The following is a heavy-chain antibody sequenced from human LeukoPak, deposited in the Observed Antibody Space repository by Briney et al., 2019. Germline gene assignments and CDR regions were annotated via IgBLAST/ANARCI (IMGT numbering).Heavy chain of an antibody. CDR2: INPSGGST. Sequence: ASVKVSCKASGYTFTSYYMHWVRQAPGQGLEWMGIINPSGGSTSYAQKFQGRVTITADESTSTAYMELSSLRSEDTAVYYCARSLGDSSGPADYWGQGTLVTVSS. V-gene: IGHV1-46*01. J-gene: IGHJ4*02. CDR1: GYTFTSYY. D-gene: IGHD3-22*01. CDR3: ARSLGDSSGPADY.